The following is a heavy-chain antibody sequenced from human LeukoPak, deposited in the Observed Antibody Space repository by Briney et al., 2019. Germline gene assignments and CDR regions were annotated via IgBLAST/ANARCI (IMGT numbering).Heavy chain of an antibody. CDR3: ARNIVGVTATPIDAFDI. J-gene: IGHJ3*02. CDR1: GGSISSSSYY. CDR2: IYYSGST. D-gene: IGHD2-21*02. Sequence: NASETLSLTCTVSGGSISSSSYYWGWIRQPPGKGLEWIGSIYYSGSTYYNPSLKSRVTISVDTSKNQFSLKLSSVTAADTAVYFCARNIVGVTATPIDAFDIWGQGTMVNVSS. V-gene: IGHV4-39*01.